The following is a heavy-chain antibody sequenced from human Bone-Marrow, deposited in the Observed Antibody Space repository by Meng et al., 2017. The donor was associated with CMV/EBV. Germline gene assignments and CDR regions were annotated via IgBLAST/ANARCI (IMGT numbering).Heavy chain of an antibody. J-gene: IGHJ6*02. D-gene: IGHD2-15*01. CDR2: ISVYNGNT. V-gene: IGHV1-18*01. CDR1: GYTFISYG. CDR3: AREGVLLGGAYDYSGVDG. Sequence: ASVKVSCKASGYTFISYGISWVRQAPGQGLEWMGWISVYNGNTNYAQNLQDRVTMTLDRSTSTAYMELRSLTSDDTAVYYCAREGVLLGGAYDYSGVDGWGQGNTVTVSS.